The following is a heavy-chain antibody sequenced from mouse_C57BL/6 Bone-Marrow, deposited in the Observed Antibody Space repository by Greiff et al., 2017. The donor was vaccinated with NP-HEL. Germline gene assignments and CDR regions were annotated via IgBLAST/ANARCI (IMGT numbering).Heavy chain of an antibody. Sequence: EVKLVESGGGLVKPGGSLKLSCAASGFTFSSYAMSWVRQTPEKRLEWVATISDGGSYTYYPDNVKGRFTISRDNAKNNLYLQMSHLKSEDTAMYYCARDWTTVVATHWYFDVWGTGTTVTVSS. CDR3: ARDWTTVVATHWYFDV. CDR2: ISDGGSYT. CDR1: GFTFSSYA. V-gene: IGHV5-4*01. J-gene: IGHJ1*03. D-gene: IGHD1-1*01.